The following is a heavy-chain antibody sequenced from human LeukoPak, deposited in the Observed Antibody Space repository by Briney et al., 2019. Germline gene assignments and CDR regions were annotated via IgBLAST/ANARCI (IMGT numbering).Heavy chain of an antibody. CDR2: ISSSGSTI. CDR1: GFTFSSYE. CDR3: ARDRQYYDILTGYSNYYFDY. V-gene: IGHV3-48*03. D-gene: IGHD3-9*01. J-gene: IGHJ4*02. Sequence: GGSLRLSCAASGFTFSSYEVNWVRQAPGKGLEWVSYISSSGSTIYYADSVKGRFTISRDNAKNSLYLQMNSPRAEDTAVYYCARDRQYYDILTGYSNYYFDYWGQGTLVTVSS.